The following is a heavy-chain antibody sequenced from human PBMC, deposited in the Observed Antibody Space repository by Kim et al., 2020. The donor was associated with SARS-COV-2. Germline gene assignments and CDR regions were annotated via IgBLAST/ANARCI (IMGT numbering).Heavy chain of an antibody. CDR3: ASYCSSTSCYEEVDAFDI. D-gene: IGHD2-2*01. CDR1: GGSISSYY. Sequence: SETLSLTCTVSGGSISSYYWSWIRQPPGKGLEWIGYIYYSGSTNYNPSLKSRVTISVDTSKNQFSLKLSSVTAADTAVYYCASYCSSTSCYEEVDAFDIWGQRTMVTVSS. V-gene: IGHV4-59*01. J-gene: IGHJ3*02. CDR2: IYYSGST.